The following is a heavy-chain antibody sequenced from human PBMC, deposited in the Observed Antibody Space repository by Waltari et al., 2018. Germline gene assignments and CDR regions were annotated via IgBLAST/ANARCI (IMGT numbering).Heavy chain of an antibody. CDR2: IIPIFGTA. CDR3: SLNYDSSGYYLN. Sequence: QVQLVQSGSELKKPGASVKVSCKASGYTFTSYAMNWVRQAPGQGLEWMGGIIPIFGTANYAQKFQGRVTITADKSTSTAYMELSSLRSEDTAVYYCSLNYDSSGYYLNWGQGTLVTVSS. J-gene: IGHJ4*02. CDR1: GYTFTSYA. V-gene: IGHV1-69*06. D-gene: IGHD3-22*01.